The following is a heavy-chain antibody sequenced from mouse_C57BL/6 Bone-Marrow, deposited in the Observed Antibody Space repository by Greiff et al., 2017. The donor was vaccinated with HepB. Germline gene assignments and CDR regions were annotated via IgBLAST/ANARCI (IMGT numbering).Heavy chain of an antibody. J-gene: IGHJ1*03. CDR3: AGGSNCGYFDV. D-gene: IGHD2-5*01. V-gene: IGHV6-3*01. CDR2: IRLKSDNYAT. Sequence: EVKLVESGGGLVQPGGSMKLSCVASGFTFSNYWMNWVRQSPEKGLEWVAQIRLKSDNYATHYAESVKGRFTISRDNSKSSVYLQMSNLRAEDTGIYSCAGGSNCGYFDVWGTGTTVTVSS. CDR1: GFTFSNYW.